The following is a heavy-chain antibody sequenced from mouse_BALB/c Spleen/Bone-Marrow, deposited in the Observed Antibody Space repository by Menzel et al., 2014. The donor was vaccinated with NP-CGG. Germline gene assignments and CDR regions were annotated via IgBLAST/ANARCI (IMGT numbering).Heavy chain of an antibody. CDR1: GFTFTDYY. V-gene: IGHV7-3*02. D-gene: IGHD1-1*01. Sequence: EVKLVESGGGLVQPGGSLRLSCATSGFTFTDYYMSWVRQPPGKALEWLGFIRNKANGYTTEYSASVKGRFTISRDNSQSILYLQMNILRTEDSATYYCARDRSYGSNWYFDVWGAGTTVTVSS. CDR3: ARDRSYGSNWYFDV. J-gene: IGHJ1*01. CDR2: IRNKANGYTT.